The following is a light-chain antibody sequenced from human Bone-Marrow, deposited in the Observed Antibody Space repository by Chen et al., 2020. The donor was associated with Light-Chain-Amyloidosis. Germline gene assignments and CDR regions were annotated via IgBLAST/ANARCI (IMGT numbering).Light chain of an antibody. CDR3: QAADSSGTYEVI. CDR2: RDT. V-gene: IGLV3-25*03. J-gene: IGLJ2*01. Sequence: SYELTQPPSVSVSPGQTARITCSGDDLPKKYAYWYQQKPGQAPVLVIHRDTERPSGISGRFSGSSAGTKSTLTSSGGQAEDEADYHCQAADSSGTYEVIFGGGTKLTVL. CDR1: DLPKKY.